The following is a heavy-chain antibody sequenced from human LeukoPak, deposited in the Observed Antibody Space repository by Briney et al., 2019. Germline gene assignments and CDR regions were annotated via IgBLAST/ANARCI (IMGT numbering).Heavy chain of an antibody. CDR1: GFTFSSYA. V-gene: IGHV3-23*01. Sequence: PGGSLRLSCAASGFTFSSYAMSWVRQAPGKGLEWVSAISGSGVSTYYADSVKGRFTISRDNSKNTLYLQMNSLRAEDTSVYYCAKEGVLLWFGESKRKPNYYYYMDVWGKGTTVTVSS. D-gene: IGHD3-10*01. CDR2: ISGSGVST. CDR3: AKEGVLLWFGESKRKPNYYYYMDV. J-gene: IGHJ6*03.